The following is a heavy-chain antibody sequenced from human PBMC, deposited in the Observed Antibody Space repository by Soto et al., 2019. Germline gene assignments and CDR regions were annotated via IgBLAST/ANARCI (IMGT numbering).Heavy chain of an antibody. CDR1: GTAVRSGGYA. Sequence: SETLSLTCAVCGTAVRSGGYAWSWFRQPPGNGLEWIGYIYHSGSTNYNPSLKSRVTISVDTSKNQFSLKLSSVTAADTAVYYCARVGYYDILTGYYYYYYGMDVWGQGTTVS. J-gene: IGHJ6*02. CDR3: ARVGYYDILTGYYYYYYGMDV. D-gene: IGHD3-9*01. V-gene: IGHV4-30-2*01. CDR2: IYHSGST.